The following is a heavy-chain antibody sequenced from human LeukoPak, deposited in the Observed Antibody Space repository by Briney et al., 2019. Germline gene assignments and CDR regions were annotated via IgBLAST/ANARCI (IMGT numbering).Heavy chain of an antibody. J-gene: IGHJ4*02. CDR2: ISSSSSSYI. D-gene: IGHD3-9*01. CDR3: ARGPYDILTGYYY. CDR1: GFTFSSYS. V-gene: IGHV3-21*01. Sequence: GGSLRLSCAASGFTFSSYSMNWVRQAPGKGLEWVSSISSSSSSYIYYADSVKGRFTISRDNAKNSLYLQMNSLRAEDTAVYYCARGPYDILTGYYYWGQGTLVTVSS.